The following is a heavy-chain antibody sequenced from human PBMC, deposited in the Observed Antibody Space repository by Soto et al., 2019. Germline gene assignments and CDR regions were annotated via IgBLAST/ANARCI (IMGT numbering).Heavy chain of an antibody. D-gene: IGHD4-17*01. CDR3: ARDGLRQYAFDI. CDR1: GFTFSSYA. Sequence: EVQLVESGGGLVQPGGSLRLSCAASGFTFSSYAMHWVRQAPGKGLEYVSAISSNGGSTYYANSVKGRLTISRDNSKNTLYLQMGSLRAEDMAVYYCARDGLRQYAFDIWGQGTMVTVSS. V-gene: IGHV3-64*01. J-gene: IGHJ3*02. CDR2: ISSNGGST.